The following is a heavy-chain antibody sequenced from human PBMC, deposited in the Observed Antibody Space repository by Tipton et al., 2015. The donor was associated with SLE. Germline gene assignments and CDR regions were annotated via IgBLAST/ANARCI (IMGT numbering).Heavy chain of an antibody. CDR2: INYSGST. V-gene: IGHV4-34*01. J-gene: IGHJ6*03. CDR3: ARVLGAYGNYYYYYMDV. D-gene: IGHD3-16*01. Sequence: LRLSCTIYRGSFNGYHWSWIRQPPGKGLEWIGEINYSGSTNYNPSLKSRVTISIGTSKKQFSLKLSSVTAADTAVYYCARVLGAYGNYYYYYMDVWGKGTTVTISS. CDR1: RGSFNGYH.